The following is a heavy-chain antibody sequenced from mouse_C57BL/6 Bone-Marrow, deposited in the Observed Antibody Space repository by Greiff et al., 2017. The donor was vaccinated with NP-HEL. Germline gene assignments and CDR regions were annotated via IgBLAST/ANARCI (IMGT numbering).Heavy chain of an antibody. CDR1: GYTFTDYY. D-gene: IGHD2-3*01. V-gene: IGHV1-26*01. CDR3: ARRRWLLYYFDY. J-gene: IGHJ2*01. Sequence: EVQLQQSGPELVKPGASVKISCKASGYTFTDYYMNWVKQSHGKSLEWIGDINPNNGGTSYNQKFKGKATLTVDKSSSTAYMELRILTSEDSAVYYCARRRWLLYYFDYWGQGTTLTVSS. CDR2: INPNNGGT.